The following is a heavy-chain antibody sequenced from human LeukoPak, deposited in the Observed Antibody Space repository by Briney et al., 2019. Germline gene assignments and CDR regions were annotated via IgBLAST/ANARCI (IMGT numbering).Heavy chain of an antibody. J-gene: IGHJ4*02. D-gene: IGHD4-17*01. CDR2: ISSSSSYI. CDR3: AREHDYGVFDY. V-gene: IGHV3-21*01. Sequence: GGSLRLSCAASGFTFSSYSMSWVRQAPGKGLEWVSSISSSSSYIYYADSVKGRFTISRDNAKNSLYLQMNSLRAEDTAVYYCAREHDYGVFDYWGRGTLVTVSS. CDR1: GFTFSSYS.